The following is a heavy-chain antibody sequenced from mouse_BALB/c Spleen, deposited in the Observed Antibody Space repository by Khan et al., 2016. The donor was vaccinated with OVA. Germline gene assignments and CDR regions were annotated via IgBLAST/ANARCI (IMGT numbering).Heavy chain of an antibody. V-gene: IGHV3-2*02. Sequence: QLEESGPGLVKPSQSLSLTCTVTGYSITSDYAWNWIRQFPGNKLEWMGYISYSGNTNYNPSLRSRIFITRDTSKNQFFPQLNSVTTEDTATYCCARVYDGDFDYWGQGTTLTVSS. CDR2: ISYSGNT. CDR3: ARVYDGDFDY. CDR1: GYSITSDYA. J-gene: IGHJ2*01. D-gene: IGHD1-1*01.